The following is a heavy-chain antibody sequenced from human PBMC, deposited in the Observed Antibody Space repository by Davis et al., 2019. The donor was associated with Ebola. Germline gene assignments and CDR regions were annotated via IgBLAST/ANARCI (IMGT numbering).Heavy chain of an antibody. CDR1: GGTFSSYA. V-gene: IGHV1-69*10. CDR3: ARDGQLAPYFDY. D-gene: IGHD6-6*01. CDR2: IIPILGIA. J-gene: IGHJ4*02. Sequence: SVKVSCKASGGTFSSYAISWVRQAPGQGLEWMGGIIPILGIANYAQKLQGRVTMTTDTSTSTAYMELRSLRSDDTAVYYCARDGQLAPYFDYWGQGTLVTVSS.